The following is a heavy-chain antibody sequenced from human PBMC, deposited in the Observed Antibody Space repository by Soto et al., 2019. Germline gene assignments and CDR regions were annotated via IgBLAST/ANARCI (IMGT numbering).Heavy chain of an antibody. Sequence: SETLSLTCTVSGGSISSGGYYWSWIRQHPGKGLEWIGYIYYSGSTYYNPSLKSRVTISVDTSKNQFSLKLSSVTAADTAVYYCARVNRVADNWFDPWGQGTLVTVSS. CDR3: ARVNRVADNWFDP. V-gene: IGHV4-31*03. CDR2: IYYSGST. J-gene: IGHJ5*02. CDR1: GGSISSGGYY.